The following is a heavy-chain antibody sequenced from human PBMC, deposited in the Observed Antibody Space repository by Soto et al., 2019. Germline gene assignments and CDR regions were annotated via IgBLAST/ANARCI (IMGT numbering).Heavy chain of an antibody. D-gene: IGHD3-22*01. J-gene: IGHJ4*02. CDR2: IWFDGSNK. Sequence: GGSLRLSCAASGFTLSRYGMHWVRQAPGKGLEWVAVIWFDGSNKNYADSVKGRFTVSKDNSKNTLYLQMDGLGAEDTAVYYCARAYDTSGYPYFDYWDQGTLVTVSS. CDR3: ARAYDTSGYPYFDY. CDR1: GFTLSRYG. V-gene: IGHV3-33*01.